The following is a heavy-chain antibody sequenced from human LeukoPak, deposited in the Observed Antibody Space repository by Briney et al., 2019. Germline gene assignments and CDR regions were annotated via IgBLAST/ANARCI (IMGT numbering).Heavy chain of an antibody. Sequence: GSSVKVSCKASGGTFSSYAISWVRQAPGQGLEWMGGIIPIFGTANYAQKFQGRVTITADESTSTAYMELSSLRSEDTAVYYCARGARYSSGWYGAFDIWGQGTTVTVSS. CDR1: GGTFSSYA. V-gene: IGHV1-69*01. D-gene: IGHD6-19*01. J-gene: IGHJ3*02. CDR3: ARGARYSSGWYGAFDI. CDR2: IIPIFGTA.